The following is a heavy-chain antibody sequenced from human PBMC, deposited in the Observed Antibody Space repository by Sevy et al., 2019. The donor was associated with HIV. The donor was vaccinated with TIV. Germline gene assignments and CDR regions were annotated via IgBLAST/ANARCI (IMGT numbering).Heavy chain of an antibody. J-gene: IGHJ4*02. Sequence: SETLSLTCRVSGDSINNYYWSWIRQPPGKGLEWIGYISYSGTPDYCPSLKSRVDVSIDTSMRQFSLNLNSVTAADTAVYYCARLRWDVVDAPGSTPGCYFDYWGQRTLVTVSS. V-gene: IGHV4-59*12. D-gene: IGHD2-2*02. CDR2: ISYSGTP. CDR1: GDSINNYY. CDR3: ARLRWDVVDAPGSTPGCYFDY.